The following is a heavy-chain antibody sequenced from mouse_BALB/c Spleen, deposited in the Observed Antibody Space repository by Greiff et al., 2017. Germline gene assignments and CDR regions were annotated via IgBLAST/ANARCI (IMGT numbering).Heavy chain of an antibody. Sequence: EVKLMESGGGLVQPGGSLRLSCATSGFTFTDYYMSWVRQPPGKALEWLGFIRNKANGYTTEYSASVKGRFTISRDNSQSILYLQMNTLRAEDSATYYCARDSYYYGSSPLDFDYWGQGTTLTVSS. CDR1: GFTFTDYY. CDR2: IRNKANGYTT. V-gene: IGHV7-3*02. CDR3: ARDSYYYGSSPLDFDY. J-gene: IGHJ2*01. D-gene: IGHD1-1*01.